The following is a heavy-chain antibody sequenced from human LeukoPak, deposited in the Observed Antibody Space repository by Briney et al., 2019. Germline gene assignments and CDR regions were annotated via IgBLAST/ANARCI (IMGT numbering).Heavy chain of an antibody. CDR1: GYSFTSYW. CDR3: ARQADDGSGYPSYYFDS. V-gene: IGHV5-51*01. CDR2: IYPGDSDT. Sequence: GESLKISCKGSGYSFTSYWIGWVRQMPGKGLECMGIIYPGDSDTRYSPSFEGQVTISADKSISTAYLQWSSLKASDTAVYYCARQADDGSGYPSYYFDSWGQGTLVIVSS. D-gene: IGHD3-22*01. J-gene: IGHJ4*02.